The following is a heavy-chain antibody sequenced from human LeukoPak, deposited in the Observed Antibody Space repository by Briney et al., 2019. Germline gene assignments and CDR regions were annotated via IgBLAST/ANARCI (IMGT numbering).Heavy chain of an antibody. CDR1: GYTFTSYG. CDR3: ARGSPPRRNYDSRGYYSYYFDY. Sequence: ASVKVSCKASGYTFTSYGISWVRQAPGQGLEWMGWINVNNGNTNYAQKVQGRVNVTTDTSTSTVYMELRSLRSDDTAVYYCARGSPPRRNYDSRGYYSYYFDYWGQGTLVTVSS. V-gene: IGHV1-18*01. CDR2: INVNNGNT. D-gene: IGHD3-22*01. J-gene: IGHJ4*02.